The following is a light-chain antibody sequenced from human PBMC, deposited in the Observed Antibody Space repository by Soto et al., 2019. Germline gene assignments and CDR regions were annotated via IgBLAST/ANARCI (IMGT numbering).Light chain of an antibody. CDR1: HDVSTF. Sequence: IQMPQSPSSLSASIGDRVTITCRASHDVSTFLNWYQQKPGKAPKLLIYAASSLQTGVPSTFSGSGSGTDCTLTISSLQREDIETYFCQQSFNSPTFGQGTKLEIK. J-gene: IGKJ2*01. CDR3: QQSFNSPT. V-gene: IGKV1-39*01. CDR2: AAS.